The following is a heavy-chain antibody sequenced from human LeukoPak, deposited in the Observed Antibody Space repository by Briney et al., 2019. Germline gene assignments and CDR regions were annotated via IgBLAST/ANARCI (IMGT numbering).Heavy chain of an antibody. V-gene: IGHV1-2*06. CDR2: VNPNSGGT. CDR1: GYTFTGYY. D-gene: IGHD5-24*01. CDR3: ARAPGDAYMAEY. J-gene: IGHJ4*01. Sequence: ASVKVSCKASGYTFTGYYMHWVRQAPGQGLEWMGRVNPNSGGTNYAQKFQGRVTMTRDTSISTAYMELSSPRSDDTAVYYCARAPGDAYMAEYWGHGTLVTASP.